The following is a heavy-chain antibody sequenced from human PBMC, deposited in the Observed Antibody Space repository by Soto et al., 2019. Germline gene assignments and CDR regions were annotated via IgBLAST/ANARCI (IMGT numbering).Heavy chain of an antibody. D-gene: IGHD7-27*01. CDR2: ISAYNGNT. CDR1: GGTFSSYG. V-gene: IGHV1-18*01. CDR3: AREPLLLGYGMDV. J-gene: IGHJ6*02. Sequence: AAVKVSCRASGGTFSSYGISWVRQTPGQGLEWMGWISAYNGNTNYAQKLQGRVTMTTDTCTSTAYMELRSLRSDHTAVYYCAREPLLLGYGMDVWGQGTTVTVSS.